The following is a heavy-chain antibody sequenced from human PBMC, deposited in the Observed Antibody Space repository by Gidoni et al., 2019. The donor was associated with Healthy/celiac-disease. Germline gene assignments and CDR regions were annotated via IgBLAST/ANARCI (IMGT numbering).Heavy chain of an antibody. D-gene: IGHD6-25*01. J-gene: IGHJ1*01. CDR1: GFSLSTSGVG. CDR3: AHRRRLNTPDRDYFQH. Sequence: QITLKESGPTLVKPTQTLTLTCTFSGFSLSTSGVGVGWIRQPPGKALEWLALIYWNDDKRYSPSLKSRLTITKDTSKNQVVLTMTNMDPVDTATYYCAHRRRLNTPDRDYFQHWGQGTLVTVSS. V-gene: IGHV2-5*01. CDR2: IYWNDDK.